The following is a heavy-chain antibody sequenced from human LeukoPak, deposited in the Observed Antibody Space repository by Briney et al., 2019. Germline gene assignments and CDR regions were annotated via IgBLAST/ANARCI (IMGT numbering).Heavy chain of an antibody. CDR2: INHSGST. V-gene: IGHV4-34*01. CDR1: GGSFSGYY. Sequence: SETLSLTCAVYGGSFSGYYWSWIRQPPGKGLEWIGEINHSGSTNYNPSLKSRVTISVDTSKNQFPLKLSSVTAADTAVYYCARGGVTFDYWGQGTLVTVSS. D-gene: IGHD3-10*01. J-gene: IGHJ4*02. CDR3: ARGGVTFDY.